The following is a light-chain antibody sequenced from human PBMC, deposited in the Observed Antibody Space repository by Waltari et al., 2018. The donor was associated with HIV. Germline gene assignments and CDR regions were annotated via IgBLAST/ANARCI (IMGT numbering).Light chain of an antibody. V-gene: IGKV3-11*01. CDR3: QQGSKWPPT. J-gene: IGKJ4*01. Sequence: DIVLTQSPATLSLSPGERATLSCRASQSVSSFLAWSQQRPGQAPSLLIYDASNRATGIPARFSGSGSGTDFSLTISSLEAEDVAVYYCQQGSKWPPTFGGGTRVEIK. CDR1: QSVSSF. CDR2: DAS.